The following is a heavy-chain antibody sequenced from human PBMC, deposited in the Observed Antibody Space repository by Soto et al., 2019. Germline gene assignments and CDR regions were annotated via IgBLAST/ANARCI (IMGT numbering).Heavy chain of an antibody. CDR3: AKSPTETYDFWSGYLKTYTPSNYGMDV. J-gene: IGHJ6*02. CDR2: ISYDGSNK. CDR1: GFTFSSYG. Sequence: GGSLRLSCAASGFTFSSYGMHWVRQAPGKGLEWVAVISYDGSNKYYADSVKGRFTISRDNSKNTLYLQMNSLRAEDTAVYYCAKSPTETYDFWSGYLKTYTPSNYGMDVWGQGTTVTVSS. V-gene: IGHV3-30*18. D-gene: IGHD3-3*01.